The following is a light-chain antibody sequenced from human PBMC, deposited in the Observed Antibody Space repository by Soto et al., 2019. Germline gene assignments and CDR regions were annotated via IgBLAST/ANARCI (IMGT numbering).Light chain of an antibody. J-gene: IGKJ3*01. CDR2: LGS. V-gene: IGKV2-28*01. Sequence: DIVMTQSPLSLPVTPGEPASISCRSSQSLLHSTGYYFLDWYLQKPGQSPQLLIYLGSHRASGVPDRFSGSGSGTDFTLKISRVEAEDVGVYFCMQALQTPFTFGPGTKVDIK. CDR3: MQALQTPFT. CDR1: QSLLHSTGYYF.